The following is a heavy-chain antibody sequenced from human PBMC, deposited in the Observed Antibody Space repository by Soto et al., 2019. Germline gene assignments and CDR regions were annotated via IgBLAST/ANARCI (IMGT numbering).Heavy chain of an antibody. V-gene: IGHV3-53*04. CDR2: IYNGGST. J-gene: IGHJ5*02. CDR3: ARGVRGSLNWFDP. D-gene: IGHD6-13*01. Sequence: DVQVVESGGGLVQPGGSLRLSCAASGFTVTGNYMSWVRQAPGKGLEWVSVIYNGGSTYYADSVKGRFTISRHNSKNTLYLERNGLRLEETAVYYCARGVRGSLNWFDPWAWEPWSPSPQ. CDR1: GFTVTGNY.